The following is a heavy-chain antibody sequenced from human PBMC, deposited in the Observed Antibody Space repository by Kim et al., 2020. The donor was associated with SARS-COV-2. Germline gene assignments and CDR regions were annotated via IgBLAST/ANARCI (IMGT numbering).Heavy chain of an antibody. J-gene: IGHJ6*02. CDR2: ISYDGSNK. V-gene: IGHV3-30*18. Sequence: GGSLRLSCAASGFTFSSYGMHWVRQAPGKGLEWVAVISYDGSNKYYADSVKGRFTISRDNSKNTLYLQMNSLRAEDTAVYYCAKEVKVPAVYYYYYYGMDVWGQGTTVTVSS. CDR1: GFTFSSYG. CDR3: AKEVKVPAVYYYYYYGMDV. D-gene: IGHD2-2*01.